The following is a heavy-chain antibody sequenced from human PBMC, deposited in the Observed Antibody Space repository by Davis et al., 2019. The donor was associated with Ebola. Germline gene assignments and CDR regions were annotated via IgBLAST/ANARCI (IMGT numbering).Heavy chain of an antibody. V-gene: IGHV4-59*01. Sequence: SETLSLTCTVSGGSISSYYWSWIRQPPGKGLEWIGYIHYSGDTKSNTALKIRVTISVDTSKNQFSLKLNSVTAADTAVFYCARSNYGSGSYDSWGQGALVTVSS. D-gene: IGHD3-10*01. CDR1: GGSISSYY. CDR3: ARSNYGSGSYDS. J-gene: IGHJ5*01. CDR2: IHYSGDT.